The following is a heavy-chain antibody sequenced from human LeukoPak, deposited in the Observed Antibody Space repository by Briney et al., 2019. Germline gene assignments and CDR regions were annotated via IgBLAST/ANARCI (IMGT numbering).Heavy chain of an antibody. D-gene: IGHD2-2*01. CDR2: INLDGSQK. J-gene: IGHJ5*02. CDR3: ASLATIIIVPTATPHDYFDP. V-gene: IGHV3-7*01. CDR1: GFTFSNYW. Sequence: GGSLRLSCAASGFTFSNYWMAWVRQAPGKGPEWVANINLDGSQKYYADSLKGRFTISRDNSKNTLSLQMNSLRVEDTAVYYCASLATIIIVPTATPHDYFDPWGQGTVVTVSS.